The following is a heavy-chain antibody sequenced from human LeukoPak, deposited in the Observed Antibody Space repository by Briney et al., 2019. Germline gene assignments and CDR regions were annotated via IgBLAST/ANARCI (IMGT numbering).Heavy chain of an antibody. CDR2: ISGSGGST. J-gene: IGHJ4*02. D-gene: IGHD3-10*01. Sequence: GGSLRLSCAASGFTYSSYAMSWVRQAPGKGLEWVSVISGSGGSTYYADSVKGRFTISRDNSKNTLYLQMNSLRAEDTAVYYCAKDGYYGSGSYYNYWGQGTLVTVSS. CDR3: AKDGYYGSGSYYNY. CDR1: GFTYSSYA. V-gene: IGHV3-23*01.